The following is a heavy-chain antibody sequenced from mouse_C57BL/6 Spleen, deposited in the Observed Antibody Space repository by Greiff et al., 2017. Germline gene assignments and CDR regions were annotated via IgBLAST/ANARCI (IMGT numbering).Heavy chain of an antibody. CDR1: GYTFTDYE. CDR3: TRSYYDRSFNWFAY. Sequence: VQLQQSGAELVRPGASVTLSCKASGYTFTDYEMHWVKQTPVHGLEWIGAIDPETGGTAYNQKFKGKAILTADKSSSTAYMKLSSLTSEDSAVYYCTRSYYDRSFNWFAYWGQGTPVTVSA. J-gene: IGHJ3*01. D-gene: IGHD2-4*01. V-gene: IGHV1-15*01. CDR2: IDPETGGT.